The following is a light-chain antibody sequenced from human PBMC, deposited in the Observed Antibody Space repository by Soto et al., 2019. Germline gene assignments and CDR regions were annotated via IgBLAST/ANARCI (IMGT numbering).Light chain of an antibody. Sequence: EIVLTQSPGTLSLSPGERATLSCRASQSVSSNYLAWYQRKPGQAPRLLIYGASSRAIDIPNRFSGSGSGTAFTLTITRLEPEDLAVYYWQQYGSSPPTFGPGTKVE. J-gene: IGKJ1*01. CDR1: QSVSSNY. V-gene: IGKV3-20*01. CDR2: GAS. CDR3: QQYGSSPPT.